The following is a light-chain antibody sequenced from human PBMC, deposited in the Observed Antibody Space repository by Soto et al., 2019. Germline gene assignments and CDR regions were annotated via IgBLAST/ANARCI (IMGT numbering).Light chain of an antibody. CDR2: DAS. V-gene: IGKV1-5*01. CDR3: QQYNSSLT. CDR1: QSISSW. J-gene: IGKJ4*01. Sequence: DIQMTQSPSTLSASVGDRVTITCRASQSISSWLAWYQQKPGKAPKLLIYDASSLESGVPSRFSGSGSGTEFTLTISSLQPDDFAIDYCQQYNSSLTFGGGTNVEIK.